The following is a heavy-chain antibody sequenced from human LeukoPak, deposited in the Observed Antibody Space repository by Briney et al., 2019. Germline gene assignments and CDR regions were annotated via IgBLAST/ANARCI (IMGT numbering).Heavy chain of an antibody. CDR1: GGSISSSNW. J-gene: IGHJ6*02. CDR3: ARHHNYDSSGYYYIHYYYYGMDV. CDR2: IYHSGST. D-gene: IGHD3-22*01. Sequence: PSGTLSLTCAVSGGSISSSNWWSWVRQPPGKGLEWIGEIYHSGSTNYNPSLKSRVTISVDKSKNQFSLKLSSVTAADTAMYYCARHHNYDSSGYYYIHYYYYGMDVWGQGTTVTVSS. V-gene: IGHV4-4*02.